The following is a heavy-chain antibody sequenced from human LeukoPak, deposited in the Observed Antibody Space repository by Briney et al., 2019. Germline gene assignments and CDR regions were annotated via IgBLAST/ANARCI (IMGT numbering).Heavy chain of an antibody. CDR2: ISGGGGST. D-gene: IGHD3-22*01. V-gene: IGHV3-23*01. CDR1: GFTFSSYA. CDR3: AKAKYYDIPETVDY. J-gene: IGHJ4*02. Sequence: GGSLRLSCAASGFTFSSYAMSWVRQAPGKGLEWVSAISGGGGSTYYADSVKGRFTISRDNSKNTLYLQMNSLRAEDTAVYYCAKAKYYDIPETVDYWGQGTLVTVSS.